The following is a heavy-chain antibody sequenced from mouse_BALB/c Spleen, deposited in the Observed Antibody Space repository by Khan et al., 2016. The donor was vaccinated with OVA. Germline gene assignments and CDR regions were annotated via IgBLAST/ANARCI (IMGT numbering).Heavy chain of an antibody. V-gene: IGHV5-6*01. J-gene: IGHJ3*01. Sequence: VQLKESGGDVVKPGGSLKLSCAASGFTFSTYGMSWVRQTPDKRLEWVATVSTGGHYTYYPDTVKGRFTISRDNAKDTLYLQMSSLKSEDTAMFYCAGLAYFYDSGGFAYWGQGTLVTVSA. CDR3: AGLAYFYDSGGFAY. CDR1: GFTFSTYG. D-gene: IGHD1-1*01. CDR2: VSTGGHYT.